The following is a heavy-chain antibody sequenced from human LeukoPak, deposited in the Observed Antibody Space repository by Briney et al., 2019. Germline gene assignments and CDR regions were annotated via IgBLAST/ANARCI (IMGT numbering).Heavy chain of an antibody. CDR1: GFAFADYP. D-gene: IGHD2/OR15-2a*01. V-gene: IGHV3-43*01. CDR3: STWAFYHGLHV. J-gene: IGHJ6*01. CDR2: IHSDGGRT. Sequence: GGSLRLSCAAPGFAFADYPMHWVRQIPGKGLEGVAHIHSDGGRTFYAESVKGRFTVSRDNDKNSLFLQMDTLTSDDTGLYYCSTWAFYHGLHVWRQGARVIVFS.